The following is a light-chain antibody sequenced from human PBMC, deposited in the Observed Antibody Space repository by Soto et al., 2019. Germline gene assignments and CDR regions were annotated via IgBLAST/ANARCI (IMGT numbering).Light chain of an antibody. Sequence: DIPMTQSPSTLSASVGDRVKITCRASQSISSWLAWYQQKPGKAPDLLIYKASSLESGVPSRFSGSGSGTEFTLTISSLQPDDFATYYCQQYYTYSRTFGQGTKVEIK. CDR2: KAS. J-gene: IGKJ1*01. CDR1: QSISSW. CDR3: QQYYTYSRT. V-gene: IGKV1-5*03.